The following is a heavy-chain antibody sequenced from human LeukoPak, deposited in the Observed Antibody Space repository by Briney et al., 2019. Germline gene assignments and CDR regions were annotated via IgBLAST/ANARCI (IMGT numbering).Heavy chain of an antibody. Sequence: PSETLSLTCAVYGGSFSGYYWSWIRQPPGKGLEWIGEINHSGSTNYNPSLKSRVTISVDTSKNQFSLKLSSVTAADTAVYYCARLSSSSWYRGSWAHAFDIWGQGTMVTVSS. V-gene: IGHV4-34*01. CDR1: GGSFSGYY. CDR3: ARLSSSSWYRGSWAHAFDI. D-gene: IGHD6-13*01. J-gene: IGHJ3*02. CDR2: INHSGST.